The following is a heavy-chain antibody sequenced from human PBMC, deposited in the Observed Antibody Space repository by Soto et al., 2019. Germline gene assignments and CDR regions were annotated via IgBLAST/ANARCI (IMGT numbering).Heavy chain of an antibody. Sequence: NPSETLSLTCAVYGGSFSGYYWSWIRQPPGKGLEWIGEINHSGSTNYNPSLKSRVTISVDTSKNQLSLKLSSVTAADTAVYYCSRRWLQMAPNFDYWGQGTLVTVSS. CDR3: SRRWLQMAPNFDY. V-gene: IGHV4-34*01. CDR1: GGSFSGYY. CDR2: INHSGST. D-gene: IGHD2-8*01. J-gene: IGHJ4*02.